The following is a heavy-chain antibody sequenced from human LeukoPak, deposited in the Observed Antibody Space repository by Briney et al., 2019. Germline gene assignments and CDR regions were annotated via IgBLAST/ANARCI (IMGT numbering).Heavy chain of an antibody. CDR2: IYYSGST. D-gene: IGHD3-16*02. CDR1: GGSASAYY. J-gene: IGHJ4*02. CDR3: ARQNYVWGNYRSYYLDY. V-gene: IGHV4-59*08. Sequence: SETLSLTCTVSGGSASAYYWSWIRQPPGKGLEWIGYIYYSGSTNYNPSLKSRVTISLDTSKNQFSLNLRSVTAADTAVYYCARQNYVWGNYRSYYLDYWGQGTLVTVSS.